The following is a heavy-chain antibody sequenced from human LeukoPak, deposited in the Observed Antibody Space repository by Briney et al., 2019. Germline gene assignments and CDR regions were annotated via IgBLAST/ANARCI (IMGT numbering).Heavy chain of an antibody. J-gene: IGHJ4*02. CDR2: IYYSGST. Sequence: SETLSLTCTVSGGSISSSSYYWGWIRQPPGKGLEWIGSIYYSGSTYYSPSLKSRVTISVDTSKNQFSLKLSSVTAADTAVYYCARAHYDSSGYYFDYWGQGTLVTVSS. CDR1: GGSISSSSYY. CDR3: ARAHYDSSGYYFDY. D-gene: IGHD3-22*01. V-gene: IGHV4-39*07.